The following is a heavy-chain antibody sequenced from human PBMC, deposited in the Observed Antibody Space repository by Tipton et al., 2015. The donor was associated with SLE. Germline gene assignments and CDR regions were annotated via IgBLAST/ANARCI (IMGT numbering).Heavy chain of an antibody. V-gene: IGHV4-39*07. CDR2: IYYSGAT. Sequence: TLSLTCTVSGGSIRSSGYHWGWIRQPPGKGLEWIGSIYYSGATYYNPSLKSRVAISVDTSKKQFSLRLSSVTAADTAVYYCAGNSGHGVLGWNYWGQGTLVTVSS. D-gene: IGHD2-21*01. CDR3: AGNSGHGVLGWNY. CDR1: GGSIRSSGYH. J-gene: IGHJ4*02.